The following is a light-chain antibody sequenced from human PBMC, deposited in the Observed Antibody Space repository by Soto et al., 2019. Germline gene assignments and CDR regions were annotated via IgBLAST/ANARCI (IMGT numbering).Light chain of an antibody. CDR1: QSISNW. CDR2: KAS. V-gene: IGKV1-5*03. Sequence: DIQMTQSPSTLSASVGDRVTITCRASQSISNWLAWYQQKPGKAPNLLIYKASSLESGVPSRFSGSGYGTEFTLTISSLQPDDFATYYCQQYNTYRPFGQGTKVDI. J-gene: IGKJ1*01. CDR3: QQYNTYRP.